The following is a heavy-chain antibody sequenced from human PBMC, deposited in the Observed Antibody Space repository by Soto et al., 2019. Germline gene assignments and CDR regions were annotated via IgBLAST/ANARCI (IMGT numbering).Heavy chain of an antibody. V-gene: IGHV3-21*01. CDR3: ARAEDIVVVPAAAFDI. CDR1: GFTFSSYS. CDR2: ISSSSSYI. D-gene: IGHD2-2*01. Sequence: PGGSLRLSCAASGFTFSSYSMNWVRQAPGKGLEWVSSISSSSSYIYYADSVKGRFTISRDNAKNSLYLQMNSLRAEDTAVYYCARAEDIVVVPAAAFDIWGQGTMVTVSS. J-gene: IGHJ3*02.